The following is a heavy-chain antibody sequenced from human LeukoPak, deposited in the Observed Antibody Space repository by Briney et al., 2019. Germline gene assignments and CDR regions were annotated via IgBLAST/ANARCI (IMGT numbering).Heavy chain of an antibody. CDR3: ARQNGMATKGFDY. V-gene: IGHV4-39*07. CDR1: GGSISSSSYY. Sequence: PSETLSLTCTVSGGSISSSSYYWGWIRQPPGKGLEWIGSIYYSGSTYYNPSLKSRVTISVDTPKNQFSLKLSSVTAADTAVYYCARQNGMATKGFDYWGQGTLVTVSS. CDR2: IYYSGST. D-gene: IGHD5-12*01. J-gene: IGHJ4*02.